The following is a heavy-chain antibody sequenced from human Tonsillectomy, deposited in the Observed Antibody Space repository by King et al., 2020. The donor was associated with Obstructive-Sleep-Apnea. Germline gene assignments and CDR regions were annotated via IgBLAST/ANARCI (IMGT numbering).Heavy chain of an antibody. Sequence: ESGGGVVQPGRSLRLSCAASGFTFSNYAVHWVRQAPGKGLEWVAVIAYGGSNKYYADSVKGRFTISRDNSKNTLYLQMNNLRVEDTAVYYCARDRMMVRGVNLGDYWGQGTLVTVTS. CDR1: GFTFSNYA. V-gene: IGHV3-30*04. CDR2: IAYGGSNK. D-gene: IGHD3-10*01. J-gene: IGHJ4*02. CDR3: ARDRMMVRGVNLGDY.